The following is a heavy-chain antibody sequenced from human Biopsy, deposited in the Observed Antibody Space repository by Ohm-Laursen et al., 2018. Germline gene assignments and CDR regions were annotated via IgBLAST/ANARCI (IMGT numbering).Heavy chain of an antibody. CDR1: GGDINNYY. CDR2: IYPGGST. CDR3: ASVVLGPTNDAFDL. V-gene: IGHV4-4*07. J-gene: IGHJ3*01. D-gene: IGHD3-22*01. Sequence: SDTLSLTCYVSGGDINNYYWSWIRQPAGKGLEWIGRIYPGGSTNYNPSLKSRVTMSVDTSKKQLSLRLSSVTAADTAMYYCASVVLGPTNDAFDLWDQGTMVVVSS.